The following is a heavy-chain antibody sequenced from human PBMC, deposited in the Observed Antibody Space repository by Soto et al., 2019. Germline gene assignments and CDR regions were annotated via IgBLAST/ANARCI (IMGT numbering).Heavy chain of an antibody. J-gene: IGHJ4*02. D-gene: IGHD6-6*01. CDR1: GFTFSSYS. CDR3: ARDPGIAARPFDY. CDR2: ISSSSSYI. V-gene: IGHV3-21*01. Sequence: PGGSLRLSCAASGFTFSSYSMNWVRQAPGKGLEWVSYISSSSSYIYYADSVKGRFTISRDNAKNSLYLQMNSLRAEDTAVYYCARDPGIAARPFDYWGQGTLVTVSS.